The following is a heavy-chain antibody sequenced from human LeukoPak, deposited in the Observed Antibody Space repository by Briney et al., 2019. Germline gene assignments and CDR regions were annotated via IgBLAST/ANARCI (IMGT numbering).Heavy chain of an antibody. V-gene: IGHV5-51*01. CDR3: AIYYYYGSGSYYPRFDY. CDR1: GYSFTSYW. D-gene: IGHD3-10*01. CDR2: IYAGDSDT. Sequence: GESLKISCKGSGYSFTSYWIGWVRQMPGKGLEWMGIIYAGDSDTRYSPSFQGQVTISADKSISTAYLQWSSLKASDTAMYYCAIYYYYGSGSYYPRFDYWGQGTLVTVSS. J-gene: IGHJ4*02.